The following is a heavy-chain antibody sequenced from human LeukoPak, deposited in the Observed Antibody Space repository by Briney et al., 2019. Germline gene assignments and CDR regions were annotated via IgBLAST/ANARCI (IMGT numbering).Heavy chain of an antibody. Sequence: SETLSLTCTVSGGSISSSNYYWGWIRQPPGKGLEWIGTSYYSGKTYYNPSLKSRVTISVDTSKNQFSLKLSSVTAADTAVYYCASGQMRGSGSYRHWGQGTLVTVSS. V-gene: IGHV4-39*07. CDR2: SYYSGKT. J-gene: IGHJ4*02. CDR3: ASGQMRGSGSYRH. CDR1: GGSISSSNYY. D-gene: IGHD3-10*01.